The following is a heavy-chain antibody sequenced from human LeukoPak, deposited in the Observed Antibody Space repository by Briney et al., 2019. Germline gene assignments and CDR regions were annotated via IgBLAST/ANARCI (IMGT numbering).Heavy chain of an antibody. V-gene: IGHV3-9*03. CDR3: TKGISGWYSASDH. CDR2: ISWNSGRL. Sequence: GGSLRLSCAASGFTFDDYAMHWVRQAPGKGLEWVSGISWNSGRLGYADSVKGRFIISRDNAKNSLYLQMNSLRAEDMALYYCTKGISGWYSASDHWGQGTLVTVSS. J-gene: IGHJ4*02. D-gene: IGHD6-19*01. CDR1: GFTFDDYA.